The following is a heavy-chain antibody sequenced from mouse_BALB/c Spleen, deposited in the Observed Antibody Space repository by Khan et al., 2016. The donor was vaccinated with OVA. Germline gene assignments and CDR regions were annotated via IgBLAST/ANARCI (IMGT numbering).Heavy chain of an antibody. CDR1: GFTFSSYS. V-gene: IGHV5-6-4*01. CDR2: ITSGGSYP. Sequence: EVELVESGGGLVKTGGSLRLSCEASGFTFSSYSMSWVRQTPGKRLEWVATITSGGSYPSYPDSIQGRFTISRATAKNTLYLQMSSLKSEDTAIYYCTRDSNYYGSSFYFDYWGQGTTLTVSS. CDR3: TRDSNYYGSSFYFDY. J-gene: IGHJ2*01. D-gene: IGHD1-1*01.